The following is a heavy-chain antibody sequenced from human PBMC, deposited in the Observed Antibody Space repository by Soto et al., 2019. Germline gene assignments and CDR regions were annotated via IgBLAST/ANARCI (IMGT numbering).Heavy chain of an antibody. D-gene: IGHD6-19*01. Sequence: SETLSLTCSVSGCSFTSGSSYWSWVRQAPGKGLRWIGNVFFMANPWYNATLKPRLTISVDTSNDQFSLRLSSVTAADTAFYFCVRLTSRIAVASHGRSNFLDKWGPGTLVTVYS. V-gene: IGHV4-39*01. J-gene: IGHJ4*02. CDR1: GCSFTSGSSY. CDR2: VFFMANP. CDR3: VRLTSRIAVASHGRSNFLDK.